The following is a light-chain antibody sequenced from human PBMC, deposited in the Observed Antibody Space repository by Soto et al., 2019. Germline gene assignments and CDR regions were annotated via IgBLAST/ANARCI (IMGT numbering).Light chain of an antibody. CDR2: EVS. V-gene: IGLV2-14*01. CDR3: SSYTSSSTYV. Sequence: QSALTQPASVSGSPGQSITISCTGTSSDVGGYNYVSWYQQHPGKAPKLMIYEVSNRPSGASNRFSGSKSGNTASLTISGLQAEDEADYYCSSYTSSSTYVFGTGTKLTV. CDR1: SSDVGGYNY. J-gene: IGLJ1*01.